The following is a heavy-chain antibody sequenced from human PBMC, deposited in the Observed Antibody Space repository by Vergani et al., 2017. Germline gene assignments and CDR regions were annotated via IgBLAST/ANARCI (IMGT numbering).Heavy chain of an antibody. CDR1: GFTFNQYG. CDR2: PWYDGNNK. Sequence: QVQLVESGGGVVQPGRSLRLSCAASGFTFNQYGMHWVRQAPVKGLEWVAVPWYDGNNKQYADSVKGRFTISRDNSKSTMYLQMNSLRDEDTGLYYCARDLRLLYNRFDPWGQGTMVTVSS. J-gene: IGHJ5*02. CDR3: ARDLRLLYNRFDP. V-gene: IGHV3-33*01. D-gene: IGHD1-14*01.